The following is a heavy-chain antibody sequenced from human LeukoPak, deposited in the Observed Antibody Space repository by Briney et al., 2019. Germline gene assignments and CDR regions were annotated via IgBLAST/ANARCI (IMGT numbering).Heavy chain of an antibody. CDR1: GYSISSGYY. D-gene: IGHD6-6*01. J-gene: IGHJ4*02. CDR2: IYHSGST. CDR3: ARQGRYSSSSY. Sequence: SETLSLTCAVSGYSISSGYYWGWIRHPPGKGLEWIGSIYHSGSTYYNPSLKSRVTISVGTSKNQFSLKLSSVTAADTAVYYCARQGRYSSSSYWGQGTLVTVSS. V-gene: IGHV4-38-2*01.